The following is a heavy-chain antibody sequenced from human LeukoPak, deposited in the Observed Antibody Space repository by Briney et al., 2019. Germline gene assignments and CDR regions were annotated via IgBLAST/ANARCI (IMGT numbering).Heavy chain of an antibody. CDR2: IIPIFGTA. CDR1: GGTFSSYA. CDR3: ARGSGSYAGRYYYYYMDV. Sequence: SVKVSCKASGGTFSSYAISWVRQAPGQGLEWMGGIIPIFGTANYAQKFQGRVTITTDESTSTAYMELSSLRSEDTAVYYCARGSGSYAGRYYYYYMDVWGKGTTVTVSS. J-gene: IGHJ6*03. V-gene: IGHV1-69*05. D-gene: IGHD1-26*01.